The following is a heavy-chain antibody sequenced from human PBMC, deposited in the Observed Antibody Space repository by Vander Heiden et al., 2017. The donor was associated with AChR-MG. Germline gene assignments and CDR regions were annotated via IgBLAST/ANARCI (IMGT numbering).Heavy chain of an antibody. CDR2: IYYSGST. D-gene: IGHD2-2*01. J-gene: IGHJ6*02. Sequence: QLPLQESGPGLVKPSETLSLTCTVSGGSISSSSYYWGWLRQPPGKGLEWIGSIYYSGSTYYNPSLKSRVTISVDTSKNQFSLKLSSVTAADTAVYYCASRGYCSSTSCSSGGMDVWGQGTTVTVSS. CDR3: ASRGYCSSTSCSSGGMDV. CDR1: GGSISSSSYY. V-gene: IGHV4-39*01.